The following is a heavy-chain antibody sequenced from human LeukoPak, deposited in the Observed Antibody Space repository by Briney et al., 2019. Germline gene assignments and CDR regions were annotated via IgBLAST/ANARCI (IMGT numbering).Heavy chain of an antibody. CDR3: VKGRSLYYFDY. CDR1: GFTFSSYS. CDR2: ISSSSSYI. Sequence: GGSLRLSCAASGFTFSSYSMNWVRQAPGKGLEWVSSISSSSSYIYYADSVKGRFTISRDNAKNSLYLQMNSLRAEDTALYYCVKGRSLYYFDYWGQGTLVTVSS. V-gene: IGHV3-21*04. J-gene: IGHJ4*02.